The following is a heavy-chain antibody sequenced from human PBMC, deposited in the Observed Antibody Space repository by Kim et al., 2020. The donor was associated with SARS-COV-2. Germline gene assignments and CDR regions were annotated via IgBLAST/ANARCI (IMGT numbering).Heavy chain of an antibody. CDR2: IYYSGST. Sequence: SETLSLTCTVSGGSISSGGYYWSWIRQHPGKGLEWIGYIYYSGSTYYNPSLKSRVTISVDTSKNQFSLKLSSVTATDTAVYYCARDRGRRTTVTSYYYYGMDVWGQGTTVTVSS. J-gene: IGHJ6*02. V-gene: IGHV4-31*03. D-gene: IGHD4-17*01. CDR1: GGSISSGGYY. CDR3: ARDRGRRTTVTSYYYYGMDV.